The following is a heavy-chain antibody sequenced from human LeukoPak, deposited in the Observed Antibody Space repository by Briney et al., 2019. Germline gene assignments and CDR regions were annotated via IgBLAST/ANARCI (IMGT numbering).Heavy chain of an antibody. CDR1: GGSFSGYY. D-gene: IGHD3-9*01. J-gene: IGHJ4*02. CDR2: INHSGST. CDR3: ASRPLYFDWLSKLYYFDY. V-gene: IGHV4-34*01. Sequence: SETLSLTCAVYGGSFSGYYWSWIRQPPGKGLEWLGEINHSGSTNYNPSLKSRVTISVDTSKNQFSLKLSSVTAADTAVYYCASRPLYFDWLSKLYYFDYWGQGTLVTVSS.